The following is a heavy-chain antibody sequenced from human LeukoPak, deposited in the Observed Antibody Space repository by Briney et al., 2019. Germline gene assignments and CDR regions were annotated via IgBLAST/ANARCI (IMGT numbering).Heavy chain of an antibody. CDR1: GFTFSSYE. V-gene: IGHV3-48*03. CDR3: ARVWFGESFDY. J-gene: IGHJ4*02. D-gene: IGHD3-10*01. Sequence: GGSLRLSCAASGFTFSSYEMNWVRQAPGKGLEWVSYISSSGSTIYYADSVKGRFTISRDNAKNSLYLQMNSLRAEDTAVYYCARVWFGESFDYWGQGTLVTVSS. CDR2: ISSSGSTI.